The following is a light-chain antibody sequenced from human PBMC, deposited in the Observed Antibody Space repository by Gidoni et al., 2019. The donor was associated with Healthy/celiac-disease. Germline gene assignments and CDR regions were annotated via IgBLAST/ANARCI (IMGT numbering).Light chain of an antibody. Sequence: EIVLTQSPGTLSSSPGERATLSFRASQSVSSSYLAWYQQKPGQAPRLLIYGASSRATGIPDRFSGSGSGTDFTLTISRLEPEDFAVYYCQQYGSSLPYTFGQGTKLEIK. CDR2: GAS. CDR3: QQYGSSLPYT. V-gene: IGKV3-20*01. CDR1: QSVSSSY. J-gene: IGKJ2*01.